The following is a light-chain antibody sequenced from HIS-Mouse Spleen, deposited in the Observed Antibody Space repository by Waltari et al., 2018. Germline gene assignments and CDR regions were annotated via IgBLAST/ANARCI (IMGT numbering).Light chain of an antibody. CDR1: ALPKKY. CDR2: EDS. CDR3: YSTDSSGNHRV. J-gene: IGLJ2*01. Sequence: SYEPTQPPSVSVSPGQTARIPCPGDALPKKYAYWYQQKSGQAPVLVIYEDSKRPSGIPERFSGSSSGTMATLTISGAQVEDEADYYCYSTDSSGNHRVFGGGTKLTVL. V-gene: IGLV3-10*01.